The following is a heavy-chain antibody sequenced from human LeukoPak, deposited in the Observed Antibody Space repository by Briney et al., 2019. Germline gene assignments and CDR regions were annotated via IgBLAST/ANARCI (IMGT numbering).Heavy chain of an antibody. D-gene: IGHD3-9*01. CDR1: GYTFTGYY. CDR2: INPNSGGT. V-gene: IGHV1-2*02. CDR3: ARGMYYDILTGYDR. Sequence: ASVKVSCKASGYTFTGYYMHWVRQAPGQGLEWMGWINPNSGGTNYAQKFQARVTMTRDTSISTAYMELSRLRSDDTAVYYCARGMYYDILTGYDRWGQGTLVTVSS. J-gene: IGHJ4*02.